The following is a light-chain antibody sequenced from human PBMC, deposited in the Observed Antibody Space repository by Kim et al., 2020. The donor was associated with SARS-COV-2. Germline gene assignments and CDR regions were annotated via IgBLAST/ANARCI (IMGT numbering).Light chain of an antibody. CDR2: GSS. J-gene: IGKJ2*01. Sequence: VVPGKRTPLTWRASQGVSNNFAWDQEKPGQAPRLLIYGSSTRATGSPARFSGNGSGKRFTLTISSLQSEDFAIYYCQQYNNWPPNAFGQGTKLELK. V-gene: IGKV3-15*01. CDR1: QGVSNN. CDR3: QQYNNWPPNA.